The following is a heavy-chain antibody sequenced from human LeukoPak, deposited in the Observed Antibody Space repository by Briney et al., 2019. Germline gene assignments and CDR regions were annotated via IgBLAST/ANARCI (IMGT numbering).Heavy chain of an antibody. D-gene: IGHD5-18*01. Sequence: PGGSLRLSCAASGFTFSSYSMNWVRQAPGKGLEWVSSISSSSSYIYYADSVKGRFTISRDNAKNSLYLQMNSLRAEDTAVYYCARVTGYSYGLRYFDYWGQGTLVTVSS. J-gene: IGHJ4*02. CDR3: ARVTGYSYGLRYFDY. CDR1: GFTFSSYS. V-gene: IGHV3-21*01. CDR2: ISSSSSYI.